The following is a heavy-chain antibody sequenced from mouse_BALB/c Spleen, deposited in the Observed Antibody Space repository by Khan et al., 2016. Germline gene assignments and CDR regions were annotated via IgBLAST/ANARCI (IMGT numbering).Heavy chain of an antibody. Sequence: EVQLQESGPGLVKPSQSLSLTCTVTGYSITSDCAWNWIRQFAGNKLEWMGYIRYSSTTCNNPSHKSRISITRNTSKHQFFLQINSVTTDDTATYYVARSGKRYERTWFAYWGQGTVVTVSA. J-gene: IGHJ3*01. V-gene: IGHV3-2*02. CDR2: IRYSSTT. D-gene: IGHD2-14*01. CDR1: GYSITSDCA. CDR3: ARSGKRYERTWFAY.